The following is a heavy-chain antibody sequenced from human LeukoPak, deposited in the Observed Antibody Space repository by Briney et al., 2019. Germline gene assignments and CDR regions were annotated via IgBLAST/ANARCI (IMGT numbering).Heavy chain of an antibody. CDR3: ARGLYGSGKYNWFDP. D-gene: IGHD3-10*01. V-gene: IGHV3-33*01. J-gene: IGHJ5*02. CDR2: IWYDGSNK. Sequence: GGSLRLSCAASGFTFSSYGMHWVRQAPGKGLEWVAVIWYDGSNKYYADSVKGRFTISRDNSKNTLYLQMNSLRAEDTAVYYCARGLYGSGKYNWFDPWGQGTLVTVSS. CDR1: GFTFSSYG.